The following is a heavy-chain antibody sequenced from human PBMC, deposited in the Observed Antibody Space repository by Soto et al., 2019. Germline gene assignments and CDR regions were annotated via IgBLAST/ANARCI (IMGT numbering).Heavy chain of an antibody. Sequence: ASLRLSCAASGFTFSTYTMNWVRQAPGKGLEWVSAVLQTGSSTFYADSVKGRFTISRDNSQNTLYLQMNNLRAEDTAVYYCAKDFTPDGYWDFDYWGQGTLVTVSS. CDR2: VLQTGSST. CDR3: AKDFTPDGYWDFDY. CDR1: GFTFSTYT. D-gene: IGHD4-17*01. J-gene: IGHJ4*02. V-gene: IGHV3-23*01.